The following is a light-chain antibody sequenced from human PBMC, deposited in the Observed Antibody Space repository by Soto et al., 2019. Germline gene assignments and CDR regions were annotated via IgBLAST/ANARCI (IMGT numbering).Light chain of an antibody. J-gene: IGKJ5*01. CDR1: QSVSSSY. CDR3: QQRSSWPT. CDR2: DAS. Sequence: EIVLTQSPGTLSLSPGERAALSWLASQSVSSSYLAWYQQKPGQAPRLLIYDASSRATGIPDRFSGSGSGTDFTLTISSLESEDFAMYYCQQRSSWPTFGQGTRVEIK. V-gene: IGKV3D-20*02.